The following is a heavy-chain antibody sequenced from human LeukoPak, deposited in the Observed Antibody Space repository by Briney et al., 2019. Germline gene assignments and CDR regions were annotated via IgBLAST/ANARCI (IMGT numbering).Heavy chain of an antibody. CDR3: ARVRAAGSSGWPDY. Sequence: ASVKVSCKASGYTFTSYGISWVRQAPGQGLEWMGWISAYNGNTNYAQKLQGRVTMTTDTSTSTAYMEVRSLRSDDTAVYYCARVRAAGSSGWPDYWGQGTLVTVSS. CDR1: GYTFTSYG. V-gene: IGHV1-18*01. J-gene: IGHJ4*02. D-gene: IGHD6-19*01. CDR2: ISAYNGNT.